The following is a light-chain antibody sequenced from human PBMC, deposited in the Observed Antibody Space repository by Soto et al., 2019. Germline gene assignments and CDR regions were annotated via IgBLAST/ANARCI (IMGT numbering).Light chain of an antibody. CDR2: SYN. V-gene: IGLV1-44*01. Sequence: QSALTQPPSTSGTPGQTVAISSSGSTANIGSKTVNWYQQLPGTAPNLLIFSYNQRPSGVPARFSGSKSGTSASLAISGLQPHDEAYYYCATWDDRLNGPVFGGGTKLTVL. J-gene: IGLJ2*01. CDR1: TANIGSKT. CDR3: ATWDDRLNGPV.